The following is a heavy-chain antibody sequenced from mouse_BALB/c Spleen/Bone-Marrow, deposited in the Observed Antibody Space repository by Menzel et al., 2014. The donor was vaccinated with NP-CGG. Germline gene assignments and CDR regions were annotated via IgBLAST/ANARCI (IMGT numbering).Heavy chain of an antibody. D-gene: IGHD2-1*01. Sequence: EVKLMESGGGLVQPGGSRKLSCAASGFTFSNFGMHWVRQAPEKGLEWVAFISTGGTIIYYADTVKGRFTISRDNPKNPLFLQMNSLRSEDTAIYFCARSQFYGNYFHYWGQGTTLTVSS. CDR2: ISTGGTII. V-gene: IGHV5-17*02. J-gene: IGHJ2*01. CDR1: GFTFSNFG. CDR3: ARSQFYGNYFHY.